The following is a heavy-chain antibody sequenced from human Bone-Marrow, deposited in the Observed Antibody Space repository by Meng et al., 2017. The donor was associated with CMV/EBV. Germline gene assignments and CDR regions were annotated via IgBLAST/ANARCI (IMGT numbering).Heavy chain of an antibody. CDR1: GYTFTDYW. CDR3: ARQKYDTSGTYYYGMDV. CDR2: IYPGDSDT. Sequence: GESLKISCKCSGYTFTDYWIAWVRRMPGKGLELMGFIYPGDSDTRYSPSFQGQVTISGDTSINTAYLQWNSLKASDTAMYYCARQKYDTSGTYYYGMDVWGQGTTVTVSS. D-gene: IGHD3-22*01. V-gene: IGHV5-51*01. J-gene: IGHJ6*02.